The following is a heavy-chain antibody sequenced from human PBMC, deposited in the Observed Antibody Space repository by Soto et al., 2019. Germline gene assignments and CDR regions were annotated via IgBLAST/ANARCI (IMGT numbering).Heavy chain of an antibody. CDR2: ISSSAGTI. Sequence: PGGSLRLSCVASGFTFSSYEMNWVRLAPGTGLEWVSYISSSAGTIYYADSVKGRFTISRDNARNSLFLQMNSLRAEDTAFYYCAREREDAFDIWGQGTMVTVSS. V-gene: IGHV3-48*03. J-gene: IGHJ3*02. D-gene: IGHD1-26*01. CDR1: GFTFSSYE. CDR3: AREREDAFDI.